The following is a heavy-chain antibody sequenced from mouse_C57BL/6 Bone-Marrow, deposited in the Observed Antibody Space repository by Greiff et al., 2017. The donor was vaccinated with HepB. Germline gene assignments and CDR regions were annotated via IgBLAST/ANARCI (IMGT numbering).Heavy chain of an antibody. V-gene: IGHV1-19*01. D-gene: IGHD3-2*02. Sequence: EVQLQQSGPVLVKPGASVKMSCKASGYTFTDYYMNWVKQSHGKSLEWIGVINPYNGGTSYNQKFKGKATLTVDKSSSTAYMELNSLTSEDSAVYYCARTQLRLPFAYWGQGTLVTVSA. CDR3: ARTQLRLPFAY. J-gene: IGHJ3*01. CDR1: GYTFTDYY. CDR2: INPYNGGT.